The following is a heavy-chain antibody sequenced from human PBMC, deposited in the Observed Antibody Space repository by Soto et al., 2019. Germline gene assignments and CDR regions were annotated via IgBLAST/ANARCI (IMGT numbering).Heavy chain of an antibody. D-gene: IGHD6-19*01. CDR1: GYTFTSYY. V-gene: IGHV1-46*01. J-gene: IGHJ6*02. CDR3: ARDSAGSSGWYKFYYGMDV. Sequence: QVQLVQSGAEVKKPGASVKVSCKASGYTFTSYYMHWVRQAPGQGLGWMGIINPSGGSTSYAQKFQGRVTMTRDTSTSTVYMELSSLRSEDTAVYYCARDSAGSSGWYKFYYGMDVWGQGTTVTVSS. CDR2: INPSGGST.